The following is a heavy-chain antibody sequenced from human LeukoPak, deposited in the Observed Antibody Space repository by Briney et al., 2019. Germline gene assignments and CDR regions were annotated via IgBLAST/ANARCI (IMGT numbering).Heavy chain of an antibody. CDR3: ASLSEGETNIFDY. D-gene: IGHD2/OR15-2a*01. CDR1: GGTFSSYA. CDR2: IIPILGIA. J-gene: IGHJ4*02. V-gene: IGHV1-69*04. Sequence: SVKVSCKASGGTFSSYAISWVRQAPGQGLEWMGRIIPILGIANYAQKFQGRVTITADKSTSTAYMELSSLRSEDTAVYYCASLSEGETNIFDYWGQGTLVTVSS.